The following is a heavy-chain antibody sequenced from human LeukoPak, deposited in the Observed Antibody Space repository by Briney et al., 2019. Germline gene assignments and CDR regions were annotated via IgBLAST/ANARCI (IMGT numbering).Heavy chain of an antibody. J-gene: IGHJ4*02. CDR3: AKEDYVRRAGLDY. D-gene: IGHD4-17*01. CDR1: GFTFSSSA. CDR2: TSNNGGYT. V-gene: IGHV3-23*01. Sequence: PGGSLRLSCAASGFTFSSSAMSWVRQAPGKGLEWVSATSNNGGYTYYADSVQGRFTISRDNSKSTLYLQMNSLRAEDTAVYYCAKEDYVRRAGLDYWGQGTLVTVSS.